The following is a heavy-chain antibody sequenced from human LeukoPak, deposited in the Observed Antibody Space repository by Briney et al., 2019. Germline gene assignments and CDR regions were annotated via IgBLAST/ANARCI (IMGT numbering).Heavy chain of an antibody. Sequence: ASVKVSCKASGYTFTGYYMHWVRQAPGQGLEWMGIINPSGGSTSYAQKFQGRVTMTRDMSTSTVYMELSSLRSEDTAVYYCASNYDSSGYYQIWGQGTLVTVSS. CDR1: GYTFTGYY. V-gene: IGHV1-46*01. J-gene: IGHJ4*02. D-gene: IGHD3-22*01. CDR2: INPSGGST. CDR3: ASNYDSSGYYQI.